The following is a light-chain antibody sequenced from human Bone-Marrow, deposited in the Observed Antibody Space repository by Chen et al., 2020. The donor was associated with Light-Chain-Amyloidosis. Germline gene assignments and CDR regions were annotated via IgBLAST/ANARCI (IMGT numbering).Light chain of an antibody. J-gene: IGKJ4*01. Sequence: EIVLTQSPGTLSLSPGEGANLSCRASQTISSIYLTWYQQKFGQAPGLLIYGSSSRATGIPDRFTGRGSGTDFTLTINRLEPEDFAMYYCQQYGTSPLTFGGGTKVEIK. CDR2: GSS. V-gene: IGKV3-20*01. CDR1: QTISSIY. CDR3: QQYGTSPLT.